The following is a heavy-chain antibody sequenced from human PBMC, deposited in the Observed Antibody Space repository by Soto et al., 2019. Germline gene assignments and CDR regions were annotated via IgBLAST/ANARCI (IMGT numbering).Heavy chain of an antibody. Sequence: GGSLRLSCVASGFTFSDYSMSWVRQAPGKGLEWVSGFRSGGDDVTTYYADSVKGRFTISRDNSKNTLFLQMNSLRAEDTAIYYCAKKINSGPGSQFFDYWGQGTLVTVSS. V-gene: IGHV3-23*01. CDR3: AKKINSGPGSQFFDY. CDR2: FRSGGDDVTT. D-gene: IGHD3-10*01. J-gene: IGHJ4*02. CDR1: GFTFSDYS.